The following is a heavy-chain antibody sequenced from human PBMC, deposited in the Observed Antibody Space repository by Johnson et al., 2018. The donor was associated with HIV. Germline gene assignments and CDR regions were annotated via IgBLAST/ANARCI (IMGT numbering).Heavy chain of an antibody. CDR2: INWNGGST. Sequence: LVESGGGLVQPGRSLRLSCAASGFTFDDYAMHWVRQAPGKGLEWVSGINWNGGSTGYVDSVKGRFTISRDNAKNSLYLQMNSLRAEDTALYYCARVRTAAGFDAFDIWGQGTMVTVSS. D-gene: IGHD6-13*01. CDR3: ARVRTAAGFDAFDI. CDR1: GFTFDDYA. J-gene: IGHJ3*02. V-gene: IGHV3-9*01.